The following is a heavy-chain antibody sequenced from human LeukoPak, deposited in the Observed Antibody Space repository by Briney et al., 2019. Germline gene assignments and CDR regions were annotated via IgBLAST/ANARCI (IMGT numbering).Heavy chain of an antibody. Sequence: PGGSLRLSCAASGFTFNSYSMHWVRQAPGKGLEWVTAISDDETYKFYADSVKGRFTISRDNSKNTLYLQMNSLRVEDTAVYYCARGPMFRGVIIRRSKSGYFDYRGQGTLVTVSS. D-gene: IGHD3-10*01. CDR3: ARGPMFRGVIIRRSKSGYFDY. J-gene: IGHJ4*02. V-gene: IGHV3-30-3*01. CDR2: ISDDETYK. CDR1: GFTFNSYS.